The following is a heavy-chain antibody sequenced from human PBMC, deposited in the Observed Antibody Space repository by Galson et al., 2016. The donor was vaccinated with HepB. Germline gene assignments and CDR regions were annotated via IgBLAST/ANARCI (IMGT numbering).Heavy chain of an antibody. CDR2: IIPIFGTT. Sequence: SVKVSCKASGGTFSSYAITWVRQAPGQGLEWMGGIIPIFGTTNYAQKFQVRVTVTADKSTSTVYMELSSLRSEDTAVYFCSRSDWNGDYFDYWGQGTLVTLSS. CDR1: GGTFSSYA. J-gene: IGHJ4*02. V-gene: IGHV1-69*06. D-gene: IGHD1-1*01. CDR3: SRSDWNGDYFDY.